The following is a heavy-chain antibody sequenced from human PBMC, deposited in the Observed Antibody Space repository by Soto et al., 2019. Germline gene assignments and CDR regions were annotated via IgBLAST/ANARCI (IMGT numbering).Heavy chain of an antibody. Sequence: EVQLLESGGGLVQPGGSLRLSCAASGFTFSDYVMSWVRQAPGKGLEWVSGISASGGSSYDVDSVRGRFTISRDNSKNTLFLQMNSLTDEDTAVYYCAKGGDYWSGFSPEWGQGTLVTVSS. CDR2: ISASGGSS. J-gene: IGHJ4*02. V-gene: IGHV3-23*01. D-gene: IGHD3-3*01. CDR3: AKGGDYWSGFSPE. CDR1: GFTFSDYV.